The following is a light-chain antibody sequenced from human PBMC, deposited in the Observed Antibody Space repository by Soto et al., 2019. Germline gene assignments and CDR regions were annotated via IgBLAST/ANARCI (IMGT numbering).Light chain of an antibody. CDR3: TSYTTSATGI. Sequence: QSVLTQPASVSASPGQSITLSCSDVEVFNYVSWYQHHPGRAPKLIIYEVSRRPSGVSPRFSGSKSGNTASLTISGLRSEDEADYYCTSYTTSATGIFGTGTTVTVL. CDR2: EVS. J-gene: IGLJ1*01. V-gene: IGLV2-14*01. CDR1: VEVFNY.